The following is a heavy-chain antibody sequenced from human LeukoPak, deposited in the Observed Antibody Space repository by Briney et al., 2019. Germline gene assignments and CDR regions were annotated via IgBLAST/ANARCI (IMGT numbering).Heavy chain of an antibody. Sequence: GGSLRLSCAASGFTFSSYWMSWVRQAPGKGLEWVANIKQDGSEKYYVDSVKGRFTTSRDNAKNSLYLQMNSLRAEDTAVYYCARGGFSGYCSSTSCYDYYYMDVWGKGTTVTVSS. V-gene: IGHV3-7*01. J-gene: IGHJ6*03. CDR1: GFTFSSYW. D-gene: IGHD2-2*01. CDR3: ARGGFSGYCSSTSCYDYYYMDV. CDR2: IKQDGSEK.